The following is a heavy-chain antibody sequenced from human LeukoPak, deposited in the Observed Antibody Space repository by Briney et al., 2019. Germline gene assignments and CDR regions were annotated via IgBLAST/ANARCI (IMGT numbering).Heavy chain of an antibody. CDR1: GGSISSYY. D-gene: IGHD3-10*01. CDR2: IYYSGST. Sequence: SETLSLTCTVSGGSISSYYWSWIRQPPGKGLEWIGYIYYSGSTNYNPSLKSRVTISADTSKNQFSQKLSSVTAADTAVYYCARDVGVRGVIIMDYWGQGTLVTVSS. J-gene: IGHJ4*02. CDR3: ARDVGVRGVIIMDY. V-gene: IGHV4-59*01.